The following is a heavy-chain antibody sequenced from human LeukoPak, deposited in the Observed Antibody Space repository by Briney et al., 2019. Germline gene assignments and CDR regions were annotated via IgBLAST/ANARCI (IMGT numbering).Heavy chain of an antibody. CDR1: GFTFSSYA. D-gene: IGHD3-10*01. V-gene: IGHV3-20*01. Sequence: PGGSLRLSCAASGFTFSSYAMSWVRQAPGKGLEWVSAISGSGGSTGYADSVKGRFTISRDNAKNSLYLQMSSLRAEDTALYHCARDMAYGYGMDVWGQGTTVTVSS. CDR3: ARDMAYGYGMDV. J-gene: IGHJ6*02. CDR2: ISGSGGST.